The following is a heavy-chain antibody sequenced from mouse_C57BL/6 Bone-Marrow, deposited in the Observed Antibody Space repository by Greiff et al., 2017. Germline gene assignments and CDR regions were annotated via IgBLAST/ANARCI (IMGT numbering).Heavy chain of an antibody. D-gene: IGHD2-4*01. V-gene: IGHV5-12*01. Sequence: EVQVVESGGGLVQPGGSLKLSCAASGFTFSDYYMYWVRQTPEKRLEWVAYISNGGGSTYYPDTVKGRFTISRDNAKNTLYLQMSRLKSEDTAMYYCARHTDDYDGFAYWGQGTLVTVSA. CDR1: GFTFSDYY. J-gene: IGHJ3*01. CDR2: ISNGGGST. CDR3: ARHTDDYDGFAY.